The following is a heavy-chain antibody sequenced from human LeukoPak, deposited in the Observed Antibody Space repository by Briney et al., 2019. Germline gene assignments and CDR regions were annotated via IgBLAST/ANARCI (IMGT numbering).Heavy chain of an antibody. J-gene: IGHJ4*02. V-gene: IGHV1-8*01. Sequence: GESLKISCKGSGFTFTSYDINWVRQATGQGLEWMGWMNPNSGNTGYAQKFQGRVTMTRNTSISTAYMELSSLRSEDTAVYYCARGLMVRGVHPREYYFDYWGQGTLVTVSS. CDR3: ARGLMVRGVHPREYYFDY. CDR1: GFTFTSYD. D-gene: IGHD3-10*01. CDR2: MNPNSGNT.